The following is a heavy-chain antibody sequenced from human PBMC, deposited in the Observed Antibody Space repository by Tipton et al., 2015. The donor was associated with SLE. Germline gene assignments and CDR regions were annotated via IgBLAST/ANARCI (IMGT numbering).Heavy chain of an antibody. CDR3: AREAGENAFDI. CDR2: IYHSGST. CDR1: GGSISSGGYS. J-gene: IGHJ3*02. D-gene: IGHD3-10*01. Sequence: TLSLTCAVSGGSISSGGYSWSWIRQPPGKGLEWIGYIYHSGSTYYNPSLKSRGTISVDRSKNQFSLKLSSVTAADTAVYYCAREAGENAFDIWGQGTMVTVSS. V-gene: IGHV4-30-2*01.